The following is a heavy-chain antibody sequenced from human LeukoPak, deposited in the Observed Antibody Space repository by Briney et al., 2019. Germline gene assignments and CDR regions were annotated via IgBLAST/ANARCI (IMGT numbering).Heavy chain of an antibody. V-gene: IGHV4-59*01. Sequence: PSETLSLTCSASGSSISRYYWSWIRQPPGKGLEWIGYIYYSGSTNYNPSLKSRVTILEDTSKNQLSLKLSSVAAADTAVYYCARAGSGWSFDYWGQGTLVTVSS. CDR3: ARAGSGWSFDY. CDR1: GSSISRYY. D-gene: IGHD6-19*01. CDR2: IYYSGST. J-gene: IGHJ4*02.